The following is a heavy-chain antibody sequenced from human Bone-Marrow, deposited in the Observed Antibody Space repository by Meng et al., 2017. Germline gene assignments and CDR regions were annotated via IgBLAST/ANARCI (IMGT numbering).Heavy chain of an antibody. Sequence: GESLKISCAASGFAFSSYSMNWVRQAPGKGLEWVSSISSSSSLIHYADSVKGRFTVSRDNAKKSLYLHLNSLRGEDTAVYYCVRDSRGKYDSSGPSFWGQGTLVTVSS. V-gene: IGHV3-21*01. D-gene: IGHD3-22*01. CDR1: GFAFSSYS. J-gene: IGHJ4*02. CDR2: ISSSSSLI. CDR3: VRDSRGKYDSSGPSF.